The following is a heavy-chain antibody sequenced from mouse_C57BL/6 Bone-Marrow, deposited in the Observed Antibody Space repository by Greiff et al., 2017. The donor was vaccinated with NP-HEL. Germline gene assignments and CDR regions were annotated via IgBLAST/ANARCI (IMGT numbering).Heavy chain of an antibody. CDR2: IYPRSGNT. V-gene: IGHV1-81*01. D-gene: IGHD2-5*01. CDR1: GYTFTSYG. CDR3: ARGGVHYSNFF. Sequence: VKVVESGAELARPGASVKLSCKASGYTFTSYGISWVKQRTGQGLEWIGEIYPRSGNTYYNEKFKGKATLTADKSSSTAYMELRSLTSEDSAVYFCARGGVHYSNFFWGQGTSVTVSS. J-gene: IGHJ4*01.